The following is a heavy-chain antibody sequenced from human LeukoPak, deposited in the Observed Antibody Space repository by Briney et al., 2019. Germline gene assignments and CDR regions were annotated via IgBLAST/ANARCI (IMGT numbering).Heavy chain of an antibody. CDR1: GGSISSSSYY. CDR2: SYYSGST. V-gene: IGHV4-39*01. CDR3: ARHRRHSSGWYSDN. Sequence: SETLSLTCTVSGGSISSSSYYWGWIRQPPGKGLEWIGSSYYSGSTYYNPSLKSRVTISVDTSKNQFSLRLSSVTAADTAVYYCARHRRHSSGWYSDNWGQGTLVTVSS. J-gene: IGHJ4*02. D-gene: IGHD6-19*01.